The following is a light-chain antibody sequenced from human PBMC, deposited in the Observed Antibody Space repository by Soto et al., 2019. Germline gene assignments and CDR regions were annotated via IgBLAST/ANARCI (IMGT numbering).Light chain of an antibody. CDR3: ATLDRSLSVGV. CDR2: DND. CDR1: SSNIGNNY. Sequence: QSVLTQPPSVSAAPGQKVTISCSGSSSNIGNNYVFWYQQLPGTAPKLLIYDNDKRPSEIPDRFSGSKSGTSGTLGITGLHTGDEADYYCATLDRSLSVGVFGGGTKLTVL. J-gene: IGLJ2*01. V-gene: IGLV1-51*01.